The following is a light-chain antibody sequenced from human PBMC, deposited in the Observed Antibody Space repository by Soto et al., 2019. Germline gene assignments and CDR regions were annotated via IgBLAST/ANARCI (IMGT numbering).Light chain of an antibody. V-gene: IGKV3-11*01. J-gene: IGKJ4*01. CDR2: DAS. CDR1: QSVSSY. CDR3: QQRSNWPPGSLT. Sequence: EIVLTQSPATLSSSPGERATLSCRASQSVSSYLAGYQQKPGQAPRLLIYDASNRATGIPARFSGSGSGTDFTLTISSLEPEDFAVYYCQQRSNWPPGSLTFGGGTRVEIK.